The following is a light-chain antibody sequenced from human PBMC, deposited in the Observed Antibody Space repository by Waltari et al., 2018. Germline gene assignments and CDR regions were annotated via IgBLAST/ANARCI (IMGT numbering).Light chain of an antibody. CDR3: QQSYSTRWT. CDR1: QSIDIY. Sequence: DIQMTQSPSSLSASVGDRVTITCRTSQSIDIYLHWYQQKAGKAPILLSYAATHLQNGVPSRFSGSGSETDFTLTISSLQPEDFATYYCQQSYSTRWTFGQGTVVELK. CDR2: AAT. V-gene: IGKV1-39*01. J-gene: IGKJ1*01.